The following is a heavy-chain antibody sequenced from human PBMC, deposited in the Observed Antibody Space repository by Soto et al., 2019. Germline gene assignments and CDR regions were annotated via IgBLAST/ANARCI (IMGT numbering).Heavy chain of an antibody. CDR2: IYSGGST. Sequence: EVQLVESGGGLVQPGGSLRLSCAASGFTVSSNYMSWVRQAPGKGLEWVSVIYSGGSTYYADSVKGRSTISRHNSKNTLYLQMNSLRAEDTAVYYCARGDGGGYYYYGMDVWGQGTTVTVSS. D-gene: IGHD2-21*01. CDR3: ARGDGGGYYYYGMDV. CDR1: GFTVSSNY. V-gene: IGHV3-53*04. J-gene: IGHJ6*02.